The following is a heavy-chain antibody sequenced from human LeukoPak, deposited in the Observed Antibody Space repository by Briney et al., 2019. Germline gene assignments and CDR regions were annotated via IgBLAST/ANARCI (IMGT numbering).Heavy chain of an antibody. CDR3: ARETLGWFDP. Sequence: PGRSLRLSCAASGFTFSDYPMDWVRQSPGKGLKWVATISSDGSNKYYADSVKGRFTISRDNSKNTLYLQMSSLRAEDTAVYYCARETLGWFDPWGQGTLVTVSS. J-gene: IGHJ5*02. CDR1: GFTFSDYP. V-gene: IGHV3-30-3*01. CDR2: ISSDGSNK.